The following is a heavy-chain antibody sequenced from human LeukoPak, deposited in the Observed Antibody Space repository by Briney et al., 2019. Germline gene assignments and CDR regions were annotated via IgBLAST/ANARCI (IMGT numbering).Heavy chain of an antibody. CDR2: IWYDGSNK. V-gene: IGHV3-33*01. D-gene: IGHD6-13*01. CDR3: ARDRGVYSSSWRYRKLDY. Sequence: TGGSLRLSCAASGFTFSSYGMHWVRQAPGKGLEWVAVIWYDGSNKYYADSVKGRFTISRDNSKNTLYLQMNSLRAEDTAVYYCARDRGVYSSSWRYRKLDYWGQGTLVTVSS. J-gene: IGHJ4*02. CDR1: GFTFSSYG.